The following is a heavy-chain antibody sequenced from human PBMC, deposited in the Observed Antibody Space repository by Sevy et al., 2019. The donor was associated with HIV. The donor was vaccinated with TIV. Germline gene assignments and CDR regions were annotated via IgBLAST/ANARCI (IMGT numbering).Heavy chain of an antibody. V-gene: IGHV3-30-3*01. CDR1: GFTFSSYA. CDR2: ISYDGSNK. Sequence: GESLKISCAASGFTFSSYAMHWVRQAPGKGLEWVAVISYDGSNKYFADSVKGRFTISRDNSKNTLYLQMNSLRAEDTAVYFCASFVAFDIWGQGTMVTVSS. CDR3: ASFVAFDI. J-gene: IGHJ3*02.